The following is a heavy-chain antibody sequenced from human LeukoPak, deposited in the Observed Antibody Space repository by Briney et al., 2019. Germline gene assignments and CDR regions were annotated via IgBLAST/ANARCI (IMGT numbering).Heavy chain of an antibody. V-gene: IGHV3-21*01. Sequence: GSLRLSCAASGFTFSSYSMNWVRQAPGKGLEWVSSISSSSSYIYYADSVKGRFTISGDNAKNSLYLQMNSLRAEDTAVYYCARVQGSWVSGDSGNWGQGTLVTVSS. D-gene: IGHD3-10*02. CDR1: GFTFSSYS. J-gene: IGHJ4*02. CDR3: ARVQGSWVSGDSGN. CDR2: ISSSSSYI.